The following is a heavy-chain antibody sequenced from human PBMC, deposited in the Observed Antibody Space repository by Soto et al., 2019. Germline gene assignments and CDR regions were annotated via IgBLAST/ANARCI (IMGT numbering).Heavy chain of an antibody. CDR2: IDSDGSRT. CDR3: ARDGRARSAYSSDYYYFSGMDV. J-gene: IGHJ6*02. Sequence: EVQLVESGGGLVQPGGSLRLSCAASGFTFSIYWMQWVRQAPGKGLVWVSRIDSDGSRTSHADSVKGRFTISRDNAKNTLYLQMNSLRDEDTAVYFCARDGRARSAYSSDYYYFSGMDVWGQGTTVTVSS. CDR1: GFTFSIYW. D-gene: IGHD3-3*01. V-gene: IGHV3-74*01.